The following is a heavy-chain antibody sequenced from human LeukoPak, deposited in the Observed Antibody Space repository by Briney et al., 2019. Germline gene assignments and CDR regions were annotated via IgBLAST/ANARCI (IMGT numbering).Heavy chain of an antibody. Sequence: ASVTVSCTASGYTFTGYYMHWVRQAPGQGLEWMGRINPNSGGTNYAQKFQGRVAMTRDTSISTAYMELSRLRSDDTAVYYCARVYYYDSSGCQPESLTKDDAFDIWGQGTMVTVSS. CDR3: ARVYYYDSSGCQPESLTKDDAFDI. V-gene: IGHV1-2*06. CDR1: GYTFTGYY. D-gene: IGHD3-22*01. J-gene: IGHJ3*02. CDR2: INPNSGGT.